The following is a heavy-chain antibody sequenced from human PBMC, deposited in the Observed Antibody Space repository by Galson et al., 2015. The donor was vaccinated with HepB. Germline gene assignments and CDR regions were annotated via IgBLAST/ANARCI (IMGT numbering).Heavy chain of an antibody. J-gene: IGHJ3*02. D-gene: IGHD3-9*01. V-gene: IGHV3-23*01. CDR3: AKARSGYYFLDAFDI. Sequence: SLRLSCAASGFTFSSYAMSWVRQAPGKGLEWVSAISGSGGNTYYADSVKGRFTISRDSSKNTLYLQMNSLRAEDTAVYYCAKARSGYYFLDAFDIWGQGTMVTVSS. CDR1: GFTFSSYA. CDR2: ISGSGGNT.